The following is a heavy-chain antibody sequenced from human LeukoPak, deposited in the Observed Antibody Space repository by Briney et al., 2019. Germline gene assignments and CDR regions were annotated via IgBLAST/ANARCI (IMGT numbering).Heavy chain of an antibody. V-gene: IGHV4-34*01. CDR1: GGSFSGYY. D-gene: IGHD6-13*01. CDR2: INHSGST. J-gene: IGHJ5*02. Sequence: SETLSLTCAVYGGSFSGYYWSWIRQPPGKGLEWIGEINHSGSTNYNPSLKSRVTISVDTSKNQFSLKLSSVTAADAAVYYCARHLGSSWRYNWFDPWGQGTLVTVSS. CDR3: ARHLGSSWRYNWFDP.